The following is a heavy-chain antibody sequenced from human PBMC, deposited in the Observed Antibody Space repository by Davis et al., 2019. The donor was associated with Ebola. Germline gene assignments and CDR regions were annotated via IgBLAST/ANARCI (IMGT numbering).Heavy chain of an antibody. Sequence: GGSLRLSCAASGFTFSSYSMNWVRQAPGKGLEWVGRIKSKTDGGTTDYAAPVKGRFTISRDDSKNTLYLQMNSLKTEDTAVYYCTTGEFTVPWDYWGQGTLVTVSS. CDR3: TTGEFTVPWDY. V-gene: IGHV3-15*07. J-gene: IGHJ4*02. CDR1: GFTFSSYS. D-gene: IGHD3-10*01. CDR2: IKSKTDGGTT.